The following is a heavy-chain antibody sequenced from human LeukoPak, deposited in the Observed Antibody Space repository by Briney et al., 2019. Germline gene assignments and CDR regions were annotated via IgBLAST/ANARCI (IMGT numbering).Heavy chain of an antibody. CDR2: INYSGGSS. CDR3: AKLSSGTPSNFQH. CDR1: GFSFGYYA. D-gene: IGHD1-26*01. J-gene: IGHJ1*01. V-gene: IGHV3-23*05. Sequence: GGSLRLSCAASGFSFGYYAMTWVRQAPGKGLEWVSSINYSGGSSTYTDSVKGRFTTSRDNSKNTLFLQMNSLRAEDTAIYYCAKLSSGTPSNFQHWRRGTLVTVSS.